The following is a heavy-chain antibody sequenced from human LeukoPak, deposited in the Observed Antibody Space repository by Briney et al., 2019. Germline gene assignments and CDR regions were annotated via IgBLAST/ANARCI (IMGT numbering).Heavy chain of an antibody. CDR3: ARLTVLRYSLPRKDV. J-gene: IGHJ6*04. D-gene: IGHD3-9*01. Sequence: SETLSLTCVVNGGSFTSYYWSWIRQPPGKGLEWIGEINHSGSTNYNPSLKSRVTISIDTSKNHFSLNLSSVTAADTAVYYCARLTVLRYSLPRKDVWGKGTTVTISS. CDR1: GGSFTSYY. CDR2: INHSGST. V-gene: IGHV4-34*01.